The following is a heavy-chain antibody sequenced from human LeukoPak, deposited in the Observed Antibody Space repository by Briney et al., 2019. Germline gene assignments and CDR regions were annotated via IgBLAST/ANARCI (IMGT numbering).Heavy chain of an antibody. CDR1: GFTFSTYW. Sequence: GGSLRLACAASGFTFSTYWMHWVRQAPGKRLVWVSRIKSDGSSIMYADSVRGRFTISRDNAKNTLYLQMNSLRAEDTAVYYCAKEYDRVHDAFDIWGQGTMVTVSS. D-gene: IGHD3-9*01. J-gene: IGHJ3*02. V-gene: IGHV3-74*03. CDR3: AKEYDRVHDAFDI. CDR2: IKSDGSSI.